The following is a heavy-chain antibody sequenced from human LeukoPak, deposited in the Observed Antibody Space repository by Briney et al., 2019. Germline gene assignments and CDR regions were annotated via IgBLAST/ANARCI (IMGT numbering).Heavy chain of an antibody. Sequence: GGSLRLSCAASGCMFSHYWMNWVRQAPGKGLEWVANIYQDGSKKNYVDSVKGRFTISRDNAIDSLYLQMNNLRAEDTAVYYCACTNTFDVWGKGTTVTVFS. J-gene: IGHJ6*04. D-gene: IGHD2/OR15-2a*01. CDR1: GCMFSHYW. V-gene: IGHV3-7*03. CDR3: ACTNTFDV. CDR2: IYQDGSKK.